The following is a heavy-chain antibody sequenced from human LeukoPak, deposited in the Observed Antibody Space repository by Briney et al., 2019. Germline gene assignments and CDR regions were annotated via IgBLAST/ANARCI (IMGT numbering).Heavy chain of an antibody. V-gene: IGHV3-49*04. J-gene: IGHJ4*02. CDR1: GFTFGDFV. Sequence: GGSLRLFCTASGFTFGDFVMSWVRQAPGKGLECVGFIRSQASGGTTEYAPSVKGRFTISRDNSKRIVYLQMNSVWTEDTAVYYCTRIIAGRTFDSWGQGTLVTVST. CDR3: TRIIAGRTFDS. D-gene: IGHD2-15*01. CDR2: IRSQASGGTT.